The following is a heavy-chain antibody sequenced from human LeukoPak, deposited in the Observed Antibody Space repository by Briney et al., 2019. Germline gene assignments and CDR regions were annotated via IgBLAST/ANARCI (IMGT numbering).Heavy chain of an antibody. J-gene: IGHJ4*02. Sequence: GASVKVPCKASGYTFTGYYMHWVRQAPGQGLEWMGWINPNSGGTNYAQKFQGRVTMTRDTSISTAYMELSRLRSDDTAVYYCARSKITMIVVVIFDYWGQGTLVTVSS. CDR3: ARSKITMIVVVIFDY. V-gene: IGHV1-2*02. D-gene: IGHD3-22*01. CDR2: INPNSGGT. CDR1: GYTFTGYY.